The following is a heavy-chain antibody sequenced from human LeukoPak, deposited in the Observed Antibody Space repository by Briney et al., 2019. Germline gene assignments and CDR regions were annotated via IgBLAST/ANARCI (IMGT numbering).Heavy chain of an antibody. Sequence: NPGGSLRLSCAASGFTFNSAWMSWIRQPPGKGLEWIGSIYYSGSTYYNPSLESRVTISVDTSKNQFSLKLSSVTAADTAVYYCARHSGYYYARDAFDIWGQGTLVTVSS. CDR3: ARHSGYYYARDAFDI. V-gene: IGHV4-39*01. J-gene: IGHJ3*02. CDR2: IYYSGST. CDR1: GFTFNSAW. D-gene: IGHD3-22*01.